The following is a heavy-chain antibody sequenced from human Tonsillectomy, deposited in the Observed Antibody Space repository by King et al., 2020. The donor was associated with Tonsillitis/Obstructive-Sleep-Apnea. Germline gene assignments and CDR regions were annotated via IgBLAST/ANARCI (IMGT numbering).Heavy chain of an antibody. Sequence: VQLQESGPGLVKPSETLSLTCTVSCGSVSSNSYYWNWIRQPPGKGLEWIGYIYYSWTPNYNPSLKCRVPISSDTSKNQFSLKLSSVTAADTAVYYRARSLYCYGSGSYYTYYFDYWGQGTLVTVSS. CDR3: ARSLYCYGSGSYYTYYFDY. J-gene: IGHJ4*02. CDR1: CGSVSSNSYY. D-gene: IGHD3-10*01. CDR2: IYYSWTP. V-gene: IGHV4-61*01.